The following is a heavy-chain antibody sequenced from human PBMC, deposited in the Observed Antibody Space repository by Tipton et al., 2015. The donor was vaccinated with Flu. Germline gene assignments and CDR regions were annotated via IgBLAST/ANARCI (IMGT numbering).Heavy chain of an antibody. CDR3: ARDYGDLNWFDS. V-gene: IGHV4-61*02. J-gene: IGHJ5*01. Sequence: TLSLTCSVSGDSISRSTTYYWSWLRQPAGKGLEWIGRIYASGSTSYNPSLKSRVTISVDTSKNRFSLKLNSVSAADTAVYYCARDYGDLNWFDSWGQGKVVTVSS. D-gene: IGHD7-27*01. CDR1: GDSISRSTTYY. CDR2: IYASGST.